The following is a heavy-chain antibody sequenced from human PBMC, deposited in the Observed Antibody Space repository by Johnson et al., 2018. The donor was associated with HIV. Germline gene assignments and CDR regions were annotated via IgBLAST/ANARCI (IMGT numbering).Heavy chain of an antibody. D-gene: IGHD2-15*01. CDR1: GFTFDDYA. Sequence: VQLVESGGGVVRPGGSLRLSCAPSGFTFDDYAMSWVRQAPGKGLEWVSDINWNGGRKGYAGSRMGRFTSSRDNAKKSLYLQINSLRAEDTALYYCAREGEYCTGGSCYNAFDIWGQGTMVIVSS. J-gene: IGHJ3*02. V-gene: IGHV3-20*04. CDR2: INWNGGRK. CDR3: AREGEYCTGGSCYNAFDI.